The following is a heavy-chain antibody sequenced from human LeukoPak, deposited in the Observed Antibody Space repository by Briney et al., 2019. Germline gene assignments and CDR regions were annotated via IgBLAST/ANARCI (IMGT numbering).Heavy chain of an antibody. V-gene: IGHV3-21*01. J-gene: IGHJ4*02. CDR1: GFTFSSYS. D-gene: IGHD5-12*01. Sequence: GGSLRPSCAASGFTFSSYSMNWVRQAPGKGLEWVSSISSSSSTYIYYADSVKGRFTISRDNAKNSLYLQMNSLRAEDTAVYYCARDYPSGYRFDYWGQGTPLTVSS. CDR3: ARDYPSGYRFDY. CDR2: ISSSSSTYI.